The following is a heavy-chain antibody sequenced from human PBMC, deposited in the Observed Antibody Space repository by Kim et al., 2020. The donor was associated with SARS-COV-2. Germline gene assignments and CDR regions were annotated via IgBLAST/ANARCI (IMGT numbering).Heavy chain of an antibody. CDR2: SGGST. V-gene: IGHV3-23*01. Sequence: SGGSTYYADSVKGRFTISKDNSKNTLYLQMNSLRAEDTAVYYCANHVMDVWGQGTTVTVSS. J-gene: IGHJ6*02. CDR3: ANHVMDV.